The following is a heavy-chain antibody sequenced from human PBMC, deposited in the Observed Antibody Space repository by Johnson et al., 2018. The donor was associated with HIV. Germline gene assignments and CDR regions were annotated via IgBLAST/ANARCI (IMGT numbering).Heavy chain of an antibody. CDR2: IYSGGST. Sequence: VPLVESGGGLIQPGGSLGLSCAASGFNVSTNNMNWVRQAPGKGLEWVAVIYSGGSTYYADSVKGRFTISRDNSKNTLYLQMNSLRAEDTSVYYCARDLVRASHAFDIWGQGTMVTVSS. CDR1: GFNVSTNN. J-gene: IGHJ3*02. CDR3: ARDLVRASHAFDI. V-gene: IGHV3-66*03. D-gene: IGHD2-8*02.